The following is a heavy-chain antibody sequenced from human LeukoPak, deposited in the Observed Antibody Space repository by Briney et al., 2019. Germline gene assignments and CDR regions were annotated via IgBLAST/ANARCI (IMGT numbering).Heavy chain of an antibody. D-gene: IGHD6-19*01. Sequence: SVKVSCKASGGTFSSYAISWVRQAPGQGLEWMGGIIPIFGTANYAQKFQGRVTITTDESTSTAYMELSSLRSEDTAVYYCARESPSSIAVAGTYFGYWGQGTLVTVSS. CDR1: GGTFSSYA. CDR2: IIPIFGTA. V-gene: IGHV1-69*05. CDR3: ARESPSSIAVAGTYFGY. J-gene: IGHJ4*02.